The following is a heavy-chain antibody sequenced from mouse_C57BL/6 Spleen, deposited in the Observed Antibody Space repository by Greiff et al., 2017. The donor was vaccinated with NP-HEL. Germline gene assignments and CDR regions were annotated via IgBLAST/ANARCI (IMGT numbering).Heavy chain of an antibody. CDR3: AREGDYDPGYYFDY. D-gene: IGHD2-4*01. V-gene: IGHV5-4*01. CDR2: ISDGGSYT. CDR1: GFTFSSYA. Sequence: EVQVVESGGGLVKPGGSLKLSCAASGFTFSSYAMSWVRQTPEKRLEWVATISDGGSYTYYPDNVKGRFTISRDNAKNNLYLQMSHLKSEDTAMYYCAREGDYDPGYYFDYWGQGTTLTVSS. J-gene: IGHJ2*01.